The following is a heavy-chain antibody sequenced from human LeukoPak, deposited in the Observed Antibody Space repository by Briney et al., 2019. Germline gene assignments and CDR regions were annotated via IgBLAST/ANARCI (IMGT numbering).Heavy chain of an antibody. CDR3: ARVYNYVFDY. CDR2: ISSSGTII. J-gene: IGHJ4*02. CDR1: GFTFSSYE. Sequence: GGSLRLSCTASGFTFSSYEMNWVRQAPGKGLEWVSHISSSGTIIYYADSVKGRFTISRDNSKNTLYLQMNSLRAEDTAVYYCARVYNYVFDYWGQGTLVTVSS. D-gene: IGHD3-10*02. V-gene: IGHV3-48*03.